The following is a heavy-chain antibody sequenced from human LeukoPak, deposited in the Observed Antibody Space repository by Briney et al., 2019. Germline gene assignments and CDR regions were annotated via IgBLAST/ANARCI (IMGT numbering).Heavy chain of an antibody. J-gene: IGHJ4*02. CDR3: ARAHGDYILFDY. CDR2: IYYSGST. CDR1: GGSISSGGYQ. Sequence: SETLSLTCTVSGGSISSGGYQWSWNRQHPGRGLEWIGYIYYSGSTYYNPSLKSRVSISVDTSKNQFSLKLNSVTAADTAVYYCARAHGDYILFDYRGQGTLVTVSS. V-gene: IGHV4-31*03. D-gene: IGHD4-17*01.